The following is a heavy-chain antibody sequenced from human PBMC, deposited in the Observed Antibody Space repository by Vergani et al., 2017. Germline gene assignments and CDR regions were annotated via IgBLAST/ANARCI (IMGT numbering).Heavy chain of an antibody. V-gene: IGHV1-2*02. CDR1: GYTFTGYY. Sequence: QVQLVQSGAEVKKPGASVKVSCKASGYTFTGYYMHWVRQAPGQGLEWMGWINPNSGGTNYAQKFKGRVTMTRDTSISTAYMELSRLRADDTAVYYCARGGEGYGDQASRGDAFDIWGQGTMVTVSS. CDR3: ARGGEGYGDQASRGDAFDI. J-gene: IGHJ3*02. D-gene: IGHD4-17*01. CDR2: INPNSGGT.